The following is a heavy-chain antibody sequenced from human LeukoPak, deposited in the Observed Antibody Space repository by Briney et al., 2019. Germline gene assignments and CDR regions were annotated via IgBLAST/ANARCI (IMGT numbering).Heavy chain of an antibody. Sequence: GGSLRLSCAASGFTFSSYAMHWVRQAPGKGLEWVAVIPYDGSNKYYADSVKGRFTISRDNSKNTLYLQMNSLRAEDTAVYYCARDWGSSGYYYFDYWGQGTLVTVSS. J-gene: IGHJ4*02. V-gene: IGHV3-30-3*01. CDR1: GFTFSSYA. CDR2: IPYDGSNK. D-gene: IGHD3-22*01. CDR3: ARDWGSSGYYYFDY.